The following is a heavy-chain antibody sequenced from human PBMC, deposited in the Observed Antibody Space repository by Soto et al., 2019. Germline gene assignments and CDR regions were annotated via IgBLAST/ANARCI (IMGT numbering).Heavy chain of an antibody. D-gene: IGHD3-3*01. Sequence: PGGSLRLSCAASGFTVSNAWMSWVRQAPGKGLEWVGRIKSRTDGGTTDYAAPVKGRFTISRDDSKSTLYLQMNSLKTEDTAVYYCTCPGYDFWSGSPAEYFQHWGQGTLVTVSS. CDR2: IKSRTDGGTT. V-gene: IGHV3-15*01. CDR1: GFTVSNAW. J-gene: IGHJ1*01. CDR3: TCPGYDFWSGSPAEYFQH.